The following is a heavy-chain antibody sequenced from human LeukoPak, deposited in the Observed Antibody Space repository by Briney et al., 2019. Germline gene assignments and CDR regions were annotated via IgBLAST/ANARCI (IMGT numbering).Heavy chain of an antibody. CDR3: AKDYEPAAGMYYYGMDV. Sequence: SVKVSCKASGGTFSSYAISWVRQAPGQGLEWMGGIIPIFGTANYAQKFQGRVTIATDESTSTAYMELSSLRAEDTAVYYCAKDYEPAAGMYYYGMDVWGQGTTVTVSS. CDR1: GGTFSSYA. CDR2: IIPIFGTA. V-gene: IGHV1-69*05. J-gene: IGHJ6*02. D-gene: IGHD6-13*01.